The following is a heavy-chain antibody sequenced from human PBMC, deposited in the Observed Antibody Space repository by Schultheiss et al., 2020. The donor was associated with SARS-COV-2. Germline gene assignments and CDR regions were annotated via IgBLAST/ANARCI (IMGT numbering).Heavy chain of an antibody. CDR2: IVVGSGNT. Sequence: SVKVSCKASGFTFTSSAVQWVRQARGQRLEWIGWIVVGSGNTNYAQKFQERVTITRDMSTSTAYMELSSLRSEDTAVYYCARSMGTAMAVDYWGQGTLVTVSS. CDR3: ARSMGTAMAVDY. V-gene: IGHV1-58*01. D-gene: IGHD5-18*01. CDR1: GFTFTSSA. J-gene: IGHJ4*02.